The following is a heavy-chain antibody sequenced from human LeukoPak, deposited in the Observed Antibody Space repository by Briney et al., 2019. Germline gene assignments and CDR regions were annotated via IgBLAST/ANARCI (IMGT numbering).Heavy chain of an antibody. CDR1: GGTFRSYA. D-gene: IGHD4-11*01. Sequence: GFSVKVSCKASGGTFRSYALSWVRQAPGHGLEWMGGIIPIFGTANYAQKFQGRVTITADESTSTAYMELSSLRSEDTAVYYCARDPITVTTGGRYYYYGMDVWGKGTTVTVSS. CDR3: ARDPITVTTGGRYYYYGMDV. V-gene: IGHV1-69*01. CDR2: IIPIFGTA. J-gene: IGHJ6*04.